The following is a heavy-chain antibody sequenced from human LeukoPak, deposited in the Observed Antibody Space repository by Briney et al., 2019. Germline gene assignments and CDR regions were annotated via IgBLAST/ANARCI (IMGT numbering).Heavy chain of an antibody. D-gene: IGHD6-6*01. CDR1: GGSISSSSYS. CDR2: IYYSGST. J-gene: IGHJ3*02. CDR3: AGEYSSSFDI. V-gene: IGHV4-39*01. Sequence: SETLSLTCTVSGGSISSSSYSWGWIRQPPGKGLEWIGSIYYSGSTYYNPSLKSRVTISVDTSKNQFSLKLSSVTAADTAVYYCAGEYSSSFDIWGQGTMVTVSS.